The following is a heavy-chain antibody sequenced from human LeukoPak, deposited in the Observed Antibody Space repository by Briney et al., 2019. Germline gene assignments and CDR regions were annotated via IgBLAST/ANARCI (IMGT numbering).Heavy chain of an antibody. Sequence: ASVKVSCTASGYKFNTYGISWVRQAPGQGLGWRGWINAYNGKTDYAQKFQGRVTMTTDTSTSTAYMELRSLRSDGTAVYYCARPDYGGNRGAFDIWGEGTMVTVSS. D-gene: IGHD4-23*01. CDR1: GYKFNTYG. CDR3: ARPDYGGNRGAFDI. J-gene: IGHJ3*02. V-gene: IGHV1-18*01. CDR2: INAYNGKT.